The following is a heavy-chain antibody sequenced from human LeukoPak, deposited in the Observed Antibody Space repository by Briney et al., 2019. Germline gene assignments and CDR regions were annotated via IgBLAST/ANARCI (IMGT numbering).Heavy chain of an antibody. CDR3: ARGNYQDAFDI. D-gene: IGHD3-16*01. CDR2: INHSGST. J-gene: IGHJ4*02. CDR1: GGSFSGYY. V-gene: IGHV4-34*01. Sequence: PSETLSLTCGVYGGSFSGYYWSWIRQPPGKGLEWIGEINHSGSTKYNPSLNSRVTISVDTSKNQFSLKLSSVTAADTAVYYCARGNYQDAFDIWGQGTLVTVSS.